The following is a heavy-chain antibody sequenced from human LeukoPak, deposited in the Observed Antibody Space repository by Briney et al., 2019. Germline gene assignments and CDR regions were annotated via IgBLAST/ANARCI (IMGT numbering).Heavy chain of an antibody. J-gene: IGHJ3*02. CDR1: GGSISSYY. D-gene: IGHD6-19*01. V-gene: IGHV3-11*01. Sequence: PSETLSLTCTVSGGSISSYYWSWIRQAPGKGLEWVSYISSSGSTIYYADSVKGRFTISRDNAKNSLYLQTNSLRAEDTAVYYCASGARSGWYGPGAFDIWGQGTMVTVSS. CDR2: ISSSGSTI. CDR3: ASGARSGWYGPGAFDI.